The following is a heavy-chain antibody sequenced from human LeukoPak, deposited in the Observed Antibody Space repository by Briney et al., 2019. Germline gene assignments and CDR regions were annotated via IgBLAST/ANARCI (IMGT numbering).Heavy chain of an antibody. CDR1: GGSISSSSYY. CDR2: IYYSGST. V-gene: IGHV4-39*01. CDR3: ARHPSIIAARPLDY. J-gene: IGHJ4*02. D-gene: IGHD6-6*01. Sequence: SKTLSLTCTVPGGSISSSSYYWGWIRQPPGKGLEWIGSIYYSGSTYYNPSLKSRVTISVDTSKNQFSLKLSSVTAADTAVYYCARHPSIIAARPLDYWGREPWSPSPQ.